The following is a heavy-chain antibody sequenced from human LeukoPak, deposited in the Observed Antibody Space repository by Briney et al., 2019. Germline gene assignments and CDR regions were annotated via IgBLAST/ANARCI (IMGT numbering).Heavy chain of an antibody. J-gene: IGHJ3*02. CDR2: IYSGGST. CDR3: ARKRVTARNDAFDI. D-gene: IGHD2-21*02. Sequence: PGGSPRLSCAASGFTVSSNYMSWVRQAPGKGLEWVSVIYSGGSTYYADSVKGRFTISRDNSKNTLYLQMNSLRAEDTAVYYCARKRVTARNDAFDIWGQGTMVTVSS. V-gene: IGHV3-53*01. CDR1: GFTVSSNY.